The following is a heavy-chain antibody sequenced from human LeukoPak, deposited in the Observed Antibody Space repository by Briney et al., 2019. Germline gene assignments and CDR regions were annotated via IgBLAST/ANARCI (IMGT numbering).Heavy chain of an antibody. Sequence: ASVRVSCKASGYTFTSYYMHWVRQAPGQGLEWMGWISAYNGNTNYAQKLQGRVTMTTDTSTSTAYMELRSLRSDDTAVYYCARDRRRLDYWGQGTLVTVSS. CDR1: GYTFTSYY. CDR3: ARDRRRLDY. CDR2: ISAYNGNT. J-gene: IGHJ4*02. V-gene: IGHV1-18*04.